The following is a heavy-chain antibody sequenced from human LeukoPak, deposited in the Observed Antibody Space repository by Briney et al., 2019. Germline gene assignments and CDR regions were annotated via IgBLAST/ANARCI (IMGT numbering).Heavy chain of an antibody. D-gene: IGHD5-18*01. J-gene: IGHJ4*02. CDR1: GGSISSYY. CDR2: IYYSGST. Sequence: SETLSLTCTVSGGSISSYYWSWIRQPPGKGLEWIGYIYYSGSTNYNPSLKSRVTISVDTSKNQFSLKLSSVTAADTAVYYCARDGGWVMVTEIDYWGQGILVTVSS. CDR3: ARDGGWVMVTEIDY. V-gene: IGHV4-59*01.